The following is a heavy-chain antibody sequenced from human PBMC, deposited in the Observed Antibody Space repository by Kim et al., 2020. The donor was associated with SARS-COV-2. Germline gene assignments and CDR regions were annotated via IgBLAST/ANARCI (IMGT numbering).Heavy chain of an antibody. CDR3: ARDGVGYYGSGNIDY. CDR1: GYSISSGYY. J-gene: IGHJ4*02. V-gene: IGHV4-38-2*02. D-gene: IGHD3-10*01. CDR2: IYHSGST. Sequence: SETLSLTCTVSGYSISSGYYWGWIRQPPGKGLEWIGSIYHSGSTYYNPSLKSRVTISVDTSKNQFSLKLSSVTAADTAVYYCARDGVGYYGSGNIDYWGQGTLVTVSS.